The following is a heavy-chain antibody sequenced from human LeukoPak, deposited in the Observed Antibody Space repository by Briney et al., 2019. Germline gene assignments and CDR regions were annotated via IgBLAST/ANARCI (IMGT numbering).Heavy chain of an antibody. V-gene: IGHV4-30-2*01. CDR3: ARDEGWGSGAFDI. Sequence: SQTLSLTCTVPGGSISSGGYYWSWIRQPPGKGLEWIGEINHSGSTNYNSSLKSRVTISVDTSKNQFSLKLSSVTAADTAVYYCARDEGWGSGAFDIWGQGTMVTVSS. J-gene: IGHJ3*02. CDR1: GGSISSGGYY. CDR2: INHSGST. D-gene: IGHD3-16*01.